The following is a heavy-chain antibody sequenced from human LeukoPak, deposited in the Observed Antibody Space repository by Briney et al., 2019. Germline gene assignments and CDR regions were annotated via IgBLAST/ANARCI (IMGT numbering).Heavy chain of an antibody. CDR1: GYTFTRYY. Sequence: AAAVKVSCKASGYTFTRYYMHWVRQAPGQGLEWMGIINPSGGSTSYAQKFQGRVTMTRDTSTSTVYMELSSLRSEDTAVYYCARGPVGEGSSWYGVVEDWFDPWGQGTLVTVSS. CDR3: ARGPVGEGSSWYGVVEDWFDP. V-gene: IGHV1-46*01. CDR2: INPSGGST. D-gene: IGHD6-13*01. J-gene: IGHJ5*02.